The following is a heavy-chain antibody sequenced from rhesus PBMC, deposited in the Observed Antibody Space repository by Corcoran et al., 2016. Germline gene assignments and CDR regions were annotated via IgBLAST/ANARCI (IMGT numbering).Heavy chain of an antibody. V-gene: IGHV4-106*01. Sequence: QVQLQESGPGLVKPSETLSLTCAVSGGSISDDYYWSWIRQPPGKGLEWIGYIYGSGGGTNYNPSPKNRVTIAIATSKNQVSLKLSSVTAADTAVYYCARVPGYFDYWGQGVLVTVSS. CDR2: IYGSGGGT. CDR3: ARVPGYFDY. J-gene: IGHJ4*01. CDR1: GGSISDDYY.